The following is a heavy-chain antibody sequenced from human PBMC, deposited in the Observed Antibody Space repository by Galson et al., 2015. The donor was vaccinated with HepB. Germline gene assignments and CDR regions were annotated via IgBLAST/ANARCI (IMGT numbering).Heavy chain of an antibody. J-gene: IGHJ4*02. CDR2: IFGGDNT. V-gene: IGHV3-53*01. Sequence: SLRLSCAASGFIVSSHYMTWVRQAPGRGLEWVSVIFGGDNTYYADSVKGRFTISRDNAKNSLYLQMNSLRAEDTAVYFCARENDRSGFHPTDCWGQGTLVTVSS. D-gene: IGHD3-22*01. CDR3: ARENDRSGFHPTDC. CDR1: GFIVSSHY.